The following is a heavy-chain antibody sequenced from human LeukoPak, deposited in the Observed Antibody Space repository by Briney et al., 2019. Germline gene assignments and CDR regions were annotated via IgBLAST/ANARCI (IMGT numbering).Heavy chain of an antibody. D-gene: IGHD4-17*01. J-gene: IGHJ5*02. V-gene: IGHV3-53*01. CDR2: IHTSGDT. CDR3: IVFGDSNH. CDR1: GLTGSHNY. Sequence: GGSLRLSCAASGLTGSHNYVSWVRQAPGKGLEWVSAIHTSGDTCYADSVKGRFTISRDTSKNTLYLQVNSLRVEDTAVYYCIVFGDSNHWGQGTLVTVSS.